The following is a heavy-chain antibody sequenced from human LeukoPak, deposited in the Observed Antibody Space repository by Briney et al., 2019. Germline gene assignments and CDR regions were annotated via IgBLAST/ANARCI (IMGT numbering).Heavy chain of an antibody. CDR2: IYHTGDT. J-gene: IGHJ3*02. Sequence: SETLSLTCAVSGGSISSSDYSWSWIRQPPGTGLEWIGYIYHTGDTSYNPSLRSRVTISVDRSKNQLSLRLRSVTAADTAMYYCARDEAGYYDAFDIWGQGTMVTTSS. CDR1: GGSISSSDYS. CDR3: ARDEAGYYDAFDI. V-gene: IGHV4-30-2*01. D-gene: IGHD1-26*01.